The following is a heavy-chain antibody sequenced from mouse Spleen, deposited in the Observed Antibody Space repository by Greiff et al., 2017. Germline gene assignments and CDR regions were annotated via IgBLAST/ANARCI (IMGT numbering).Heavy chain of an antibody. CDR3: ARTYYGNYVDWFAY. Sequence: VQLQQSGAELVKPGASVKISCKASGYAFSSYWMNWVKQRPGKGLEWIGQIYPGDGDTNYNGKFEGKATLTADKSSSTAYMQLSSLTSEDSAVYFCARTYYGNYVDWFAYWGQGTLVTVSA. J-gene: IGHJ3*01. CDR2: IYPGDGDT. V-gene: IGHV1-80*01. CDR1: GYAFSSYW. D-gene: IGHD2-10*01.